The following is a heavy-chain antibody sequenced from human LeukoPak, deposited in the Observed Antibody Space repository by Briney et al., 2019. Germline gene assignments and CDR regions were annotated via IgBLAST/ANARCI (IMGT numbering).Heavy chain of an antibody. D-gene: IGHD3-9*01. Sequence: PSETLSLTCTVSGGSISSSSYYWGWIRQPPGKGVEWIGSIYYSGSTYYNPSLKSRVTISVDTSKNQFSLKLSSVTAADTAVYYCARLTPIRSDYDILTGYYTFDYWGQGTLVTVSS. CDR2: IYYSGST. CDR1: GGSISSSSYY. J-gene: IGHJ4*02. CDR3: ARLTPIRSDYDILTGYYTFDY. V-gene: IGHV4-39*01.